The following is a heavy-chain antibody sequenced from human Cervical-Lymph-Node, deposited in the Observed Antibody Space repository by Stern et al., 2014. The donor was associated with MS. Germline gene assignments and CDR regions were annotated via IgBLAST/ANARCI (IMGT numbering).Heavy chain of an antibody. V-gene: IGHV1-46*01. CDR1: GYTFTTYY. CDR2: INPSGGST. D-gene: IGHD6-19*01. CDR3: AREVAGHRLGMMDV. J-gene: IGHJ6*02. Sequence: QVQLGQSGAEVKKPGASVKVSCKASGYTFTTYYMHWVRQAPGQGLEWMGIINPSGGSTSYAQKFQGRVTMTRDTSTSTVYMDLRSLRSEDTAVYYCAREVAGHRLGMMDVWGQGTTVTVSS.